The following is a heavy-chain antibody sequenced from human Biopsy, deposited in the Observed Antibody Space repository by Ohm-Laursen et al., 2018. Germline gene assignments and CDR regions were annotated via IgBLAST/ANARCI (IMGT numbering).Heavy chain of an antibody. CDR2: MNPDSGNT. J-gene: IGHJ5*02. CDR3: ARADPPLFYYGSGSSNWFDP. V-gene: IGHV1-8*01. D-gene: IGHD3-10*01. Sequence: AASVKVSCKTSGYTFTSYEINWVRQATGQGLEWMGWMNPDSGNTGYAQSFQGRVTMTRNTSISTAYTELSSLRSEDTAVYFCARADPPLFYYGSGSSNWFDPWGQGTLVTVSS. CDR1: GYTFTSYE.